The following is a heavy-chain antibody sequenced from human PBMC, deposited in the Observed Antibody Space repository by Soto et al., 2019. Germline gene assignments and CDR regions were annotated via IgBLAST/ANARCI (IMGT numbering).Heavy chain of an antibody. Sequence: QEQLVESGGGVVQPGRSLRLSFAASGFTFSDYAMHWVRQAPGKGLEWVAVIWHDGTNKYYADSVKGRFTISRDNSKNTLYLQMNSLRAEDTAVYYCARPALLVSTFDYWGQGTVVTVSS. CDR3: ARPALLVSTFDY. CDR2: IWHDGTNK. J-gene: IGHJ4*02. CDR1: GFTFSDYA. D-gene: IGHD5-12*01. V-gene: IGHV3-33*01.